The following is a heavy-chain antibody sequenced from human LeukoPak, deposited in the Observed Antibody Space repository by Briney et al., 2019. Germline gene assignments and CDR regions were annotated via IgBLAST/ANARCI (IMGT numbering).Heavy chain of an antibody. CDR2: IYKSGAA. Sequence: SGGSLRLSCAAHGFTVSSNYMTWVRQAPGKGLEWVSGIYKSGAAYYVDSVRGRFTISRDNSKNTLYLQMNNLRVDDTGVYYCAKSTADWGQGTLVTVSS. CDR1: GFTVSSNY. J-gene: IGHJ4*02. D-gene: IGHD5/OR15-5a*01. CDR3: AKSTAD. V-gene: IGHV3-66*01.